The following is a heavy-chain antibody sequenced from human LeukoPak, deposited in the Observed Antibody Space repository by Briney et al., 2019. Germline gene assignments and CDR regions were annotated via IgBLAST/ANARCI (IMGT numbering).Heavy chain of an antibody. D-gene: IGHD3-22*01. J-gene: IGHJ4*02. Sequence: ASVKVSCKASGYTFSGYAIHWVRQAPGQRFEWMGWINAGNGHTKYSQKFQGRVTITRDTSASTAYMELSSLRSEDTAVYYCARGRGSGYYIHLDYWGQGTLVTVSS. V-gene: IGHV1-3*01. CDR1: GYTFSGYA. CDR2: INAGNGHT. CDR3: ARGRGSGYYIHLDY.